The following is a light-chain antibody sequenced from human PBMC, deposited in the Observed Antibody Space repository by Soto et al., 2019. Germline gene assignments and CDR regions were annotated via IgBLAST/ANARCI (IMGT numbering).Light chain of an antibody. CDR2: GAS. J-gene: IGKJ5*01. Sequence: IVLTQAPGTLSLSPGERATLSCRASQSVSRYLTWYQQKPGQAPRLLIFGASKRATGIPDRFSGSGSGRDFTLTISGLEPEDFAVYYCQQYGSSPLISFGQGTRLEI. CDR1: QSVSRY. CDR3: QQYGSSPLIS. V-gene: IGKV3-20*01.